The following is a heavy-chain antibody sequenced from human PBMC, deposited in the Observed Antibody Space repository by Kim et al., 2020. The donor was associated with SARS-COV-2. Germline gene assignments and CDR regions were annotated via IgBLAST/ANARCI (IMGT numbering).Heavy chain of an antibody. Sequence: SVKVSCKASGGTFSSYAISWVRQAPGQGLEWMGGIIPIFGTANYAQKFQGRVTITADESTSTAYMELSSLRSEDTAVYYCAENTARGYSHGSWFDPWGQGTLVTVSS. CDR3: AENTARGYSHGSWFDP. J-gene: IGHJ5*02. CDR2: IIPIFGTA. D-gene: IGHD5-18*01. CDR1: GGTFSSYA. V-gene: IGHV1-69*13.